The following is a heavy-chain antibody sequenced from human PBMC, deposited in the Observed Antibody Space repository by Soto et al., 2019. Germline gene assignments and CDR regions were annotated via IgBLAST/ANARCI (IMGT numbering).Heavy chain of an antibody. CDR2: IIPNFGTA. D-gene: IGHD2-15*01. V-gene: IGHV1-69*01. CDR3: ARVSVDIVVVVAAPQQYYFYGMDV. Sequence: QVQLVQSGAEVKKPGSSVKVSCKASGGTFSSYAISWVLQAPGQGLEWMGGIIPNFGTANYAQKFQGRVTVTADESTGPAYFELCSLRSEDTAVYYCARVSVDIVVVVAAPQQYYFYGMDVWGQGTTVTVSS. CDR1: GGTFSSYA. J-gene: IGHJ6*02.